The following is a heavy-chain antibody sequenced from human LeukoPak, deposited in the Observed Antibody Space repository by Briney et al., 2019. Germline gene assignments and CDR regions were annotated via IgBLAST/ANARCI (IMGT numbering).Heavy chain of an antibody. Sequence: GGSLRLSCAASGFTFSSYSMNWVRQAPGKGLEWVSSISSSSSYIYYADSVKGRFTISRDNAKNSLYLQMNSLRAEDTAVYYCAAKEAAEWYFDYWGQGTLVTVSS. V-gene: IGHV3-21*01. D-gene: IGHD3-3*01. CDR2: ISSSSSYI. CDR1: GFTFSSYS. CDR3: AAKEAAEWYFDY. J-gene: IGHJ4*02.